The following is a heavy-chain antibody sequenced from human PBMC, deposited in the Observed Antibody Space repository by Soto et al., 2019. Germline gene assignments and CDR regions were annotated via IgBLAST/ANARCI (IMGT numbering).Heavy chain of an antibody. CDR1: GYTFTSYD. CDR3: ARALLNQYPGRRRPRGYYFDY. J-gene: IGHJ4*02. V-gene: IGHV1-8*01. CDR2: MNPNSGNT. Sequence: ASVKVSCKASGYTFTSYDINWVRQATGQGLEWMGWMNPNSGNTGYAQKFQGRVTMTRNTSISTAYMELSSLRSEDTAVYYCARALLNQYPGRRRPRGYYFDYWGQGTLVTVSS. D-gene: IGHD3-10*01.